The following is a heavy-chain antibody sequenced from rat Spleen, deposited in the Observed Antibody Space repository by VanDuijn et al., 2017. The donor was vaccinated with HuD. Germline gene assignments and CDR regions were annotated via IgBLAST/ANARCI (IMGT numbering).Heavy chain of an antibody. CDR2: ISYEGSST. CDR1: GFTFSNYY. CDR3: TRPHSSLYVMDA. V-gene: IGHV5-22*01. J-gene: IGHJ4*01. Sequence: EVQLVESGGGLVQSGRSMKLSCAASGFTFSNYYMAWVRQAPTKGLEWVASISYEGSSTYYGDSVKGRFTISRDNAKSTLYLQMNSLRSEDTATYYCTRPHSSLYVMDAWGQGASVTVSS. D-gene: IGHD1-2*01.